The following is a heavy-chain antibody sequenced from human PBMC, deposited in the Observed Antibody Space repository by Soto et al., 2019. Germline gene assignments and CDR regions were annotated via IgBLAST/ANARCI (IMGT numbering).Heavy chain of an antibody. Sequence: PSETLSLTCTVSGGSISSYYWSWIRQPPGKGLEWIGNIYYSGSTNYNPSLKSRFTISVDTSKNQFSLNLSSVTAADTPVYYCARQRGDFDYWGQGSLVTVSS. CDR1: GGSISSYY. D-gene: IGHD6-25*01. J-gene: IGHJ4*01. CDR3: ARQRGDFDY. CDR2: IYYSGST. V-gene: IGHV4-59*08.